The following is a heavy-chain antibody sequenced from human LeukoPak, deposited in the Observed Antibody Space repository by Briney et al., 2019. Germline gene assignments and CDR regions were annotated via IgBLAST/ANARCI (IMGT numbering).Heavy chain of an antibody. Sequence: TGGSLRLSCAASGFTFSSYAMSWVRQAPGKGLEWVSAISGSGGSTYYADSVKGRFTISRDNSKNTLYLQMNSLRAEDTAVYYCAKDNHSDILTLGPFDYWGQGTLVTVSS. CDR2: ISGSGGST. V-gene: IGHV3-23*01. CDR3: AKDNHSDILTLGPFDY. J-gene: IGHJ4*02. CDR1: GFTFSSYA. D-gene: IGHD3-9*01.